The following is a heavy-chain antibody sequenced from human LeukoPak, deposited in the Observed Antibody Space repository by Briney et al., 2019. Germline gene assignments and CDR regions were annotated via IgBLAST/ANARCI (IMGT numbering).Heavy chain of an antibody. Sequence: PSETLSLTCAVYGGSFSGYYWSWIRQPPGKGLEWIGEISHSGSTNYNPSLRSRVTISVDTSKNQFSLKLSSVTAADTAVYYCARGRCSSTSCYLEDFKKPHNWFDPWGQGTLVTVSS. D-gene: IGHD2-2*01. J-gene: IGHJ5*02. CDR3: ARGRCSSTSCYLEDFKKPHNWFDP. CDR1: GGSFSGYY. V-gene: IGHV4-34*01. CDR2: ISHSGST.